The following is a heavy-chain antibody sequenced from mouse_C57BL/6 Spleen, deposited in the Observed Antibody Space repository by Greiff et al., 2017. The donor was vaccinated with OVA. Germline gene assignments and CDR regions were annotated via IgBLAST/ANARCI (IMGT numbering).Heavy chain of an antibody. CDR1: GYTFTSYW. J-gene: IGHJ3*01. CDR3: ARRGLLDYDEAWFAY. V-gene: IGHV1-64*01. D-gene: IGHD2-4*01. CDR2: IHPNSGST. Sequence: QVQLQQPGAELVKPGASVKLSCKASGYTFTSYWMHWVKQRPGQGLEWIGMIHPNSGSTNYNEKFKSKATLTVDKSSSTAYMQLRSLTSEDSAVYYCARRGLLDYDEAWFAYWGQGTLVTVSA.